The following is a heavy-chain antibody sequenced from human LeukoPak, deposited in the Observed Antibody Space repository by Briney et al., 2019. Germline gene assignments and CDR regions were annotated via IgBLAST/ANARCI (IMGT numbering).Heavy chain of an antibody. CDR3: AKVRIQLWEREAFDI. J-gene: IGHJ3*02. CDR2: ISYDGSNK. Sequence: SGGSLRLSCAASGFTFSSYGMHWVRQAPGKGLEWVAVISYDGSNKYYADSVKGRFTISRDNSKNTLYLQMNSLRAEDTAVYYCAKVRIQLWEREAFDIWGQGTMVTVSS. D-gene: IGHD5-18*01. V-gene: IGHV3-30*18. CDR1: GFTFSSYG.